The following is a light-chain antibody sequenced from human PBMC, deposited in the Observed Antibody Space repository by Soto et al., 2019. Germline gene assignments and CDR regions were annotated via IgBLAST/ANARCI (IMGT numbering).Light chain of an antibody. J-gene: IGLJ1*01. Sequence: QSVLTQPPSVSGAPGQRVTISCTGSSSNIGAGYDVHWYQQLPGTAPKLLIYGNSNRPSGVPDRFSGSKSGTSASLAITVLQAEDEADYYCQSYDSSLSAYVFGTGTNGTVL. CDR3: QSYDSSLSAYV. V-gene: IGLV1-40*01. CDR2: GNS. CDR1: SSNIGAGYD.